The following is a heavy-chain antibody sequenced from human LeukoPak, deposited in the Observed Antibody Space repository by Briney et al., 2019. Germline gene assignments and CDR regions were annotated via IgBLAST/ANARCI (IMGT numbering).Heavy chain of an antibody. J-gene: IGHJ4*02. CDR2: ISYDGSNK. Sequence: GGSLRLSCAASGFIFSNYAMHWVRQAPGKGLEWVAVISYDGSNKYYADSVRGRFTISRDDSKNTLYLQMNSLRPEDTAVYYCARGVPPDYWGQGTLVTVSS. CDR1: GFIFSNYA. D-gene: IGHD2-2*01. V-gene: IGHV3-30*04. CDR3: ARGVPPDY.